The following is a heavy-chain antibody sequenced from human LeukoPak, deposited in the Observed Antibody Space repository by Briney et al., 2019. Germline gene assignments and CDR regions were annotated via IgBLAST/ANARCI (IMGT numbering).Heavy chain of an antibody. CDR1: GFTFSNYA. Sequence: GGSLRLSCAASGFTFSNYAMDWVRQAPGKGLEWVSSINGGGDSTYYADSVKGRFTISRDNSKNTLYLQMNSLRAEDTAVYYCAKRGEGVSNRWYTNNWFDPWGQGTRVTVSS. J-gene: IGHJ5*02. CDR2: INGGGDST. V-gene: IGHV3-23*01. CDR3: AKRGEGVSNRWYTNNWFDP. D-gene: IGHD6-13*01.